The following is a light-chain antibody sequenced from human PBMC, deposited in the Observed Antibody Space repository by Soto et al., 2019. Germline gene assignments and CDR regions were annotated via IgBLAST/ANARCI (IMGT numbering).Light chain of an antibody. Sequence: ESVLTQSPGTLSLSPGETATLSCRASQSIGKSNLAWYQQKPGQAPRLIMYASSTRVTGLPDRFRGSGSASDFTLTISRLGPEDFAVYYCHQYGSSFTFGPGTKVEI. CDR2: ASS. J-gene: IGKJ3*01. CDR1: QSIGKSN. CDR3: HQYGSSFT. V-gene: IGKV3-20*01.